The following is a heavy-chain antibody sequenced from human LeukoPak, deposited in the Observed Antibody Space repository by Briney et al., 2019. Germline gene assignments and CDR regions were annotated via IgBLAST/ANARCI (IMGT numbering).Heavy chain of an antibody. D-gene: IGHD5-24*01. CDR3: ARSLKRWLSLCYFDY. CDR1: GYTFTGYY. Sequence: ASVKVSCKSSGYTFTGYYMHWVRQAPGQGLEWMGWINPNSGGTNYAQKFQGRVTMTRDTSISTAYMELSRLRSDDTAVYYCARSLKRWLSLCYFDYWGQGTLVTVSS. J-gene: IGHJ4*02. V-gene: IGHV1-2*02. CDR2: INPNSGGT.